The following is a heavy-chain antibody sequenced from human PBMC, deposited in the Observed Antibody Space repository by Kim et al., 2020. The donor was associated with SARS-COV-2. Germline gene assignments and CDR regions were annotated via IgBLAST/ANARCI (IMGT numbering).Heavy chain of an antibody. CDR3: AKTHTRMVTSVVFDY. D-gene: IGHD5-18*01. CDR2: ISGTGGST. J-gene: IGHJ4*02. V-gene: IGHV3-23*01. Sequence: GGSLRLSCAASGFTFSSYAMSWVRQAPGKGLEWVSLISGTGGSTYYADSVKGRFTISRDNSKNTLYLQMNSLRVEDTAVYYCAKTHTRMVTSVVFDYWGQGTLVTVSS. CDR1: GFTFSSYA.